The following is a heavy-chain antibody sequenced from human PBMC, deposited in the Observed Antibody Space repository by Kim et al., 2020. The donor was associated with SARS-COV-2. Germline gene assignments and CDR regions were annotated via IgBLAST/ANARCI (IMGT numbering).Heavy chain of an antibody. CDR1: GFTFSSYS. D-gene: IGHD3-10*01. CDR3: ARVGYGSGSYYFYNWFDP. V-gene: IGHV3-21*01. J-gene: IGHJ5*02. Sequence: GGSLRLSCAASGFTFSSYSMNWVRQAPGKGLEWVSSISSSSSYIYYADSVKGRFTISRDNAKNSLYLQMNSLRAEDTAVYYCARVGYGSGSYYFYNWFDPWGQGTLVTVSS. CDR2: ISSSSSYI.